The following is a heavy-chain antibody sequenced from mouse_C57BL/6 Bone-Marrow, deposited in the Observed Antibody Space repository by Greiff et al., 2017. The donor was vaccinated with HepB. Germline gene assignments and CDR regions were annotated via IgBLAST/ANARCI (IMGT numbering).Heavy chain of an antibody. D-gene: IGHD2-1*01. CDR1: GYTFTDYY. V-gene: IGHV1-26*01. J-gene: IGHJ2*01. Sequence: EVQLQQSGPELVKPGASVKISCKASGYTFTDYYMNWVKQSHGKSLEWIGDINPNNGGTSYNQKFKGKATLTVDKSSSTAYMELRSLTSEDSAVYYCARDGNGGYWGQGTTLTVSS. CDR2: INPNNGGT. CDR3: ARDGNGGY.